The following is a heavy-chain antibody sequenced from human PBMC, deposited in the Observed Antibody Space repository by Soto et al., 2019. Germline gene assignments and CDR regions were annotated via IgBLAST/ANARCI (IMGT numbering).Heavy chain of an antibody. V-gene: IGHV1-69*13. J-gene: IGHJ4*02. CDR1: GGTFSSYA. CDR3: ARDRIAVAGERGNFDY. CDR2: IIPIFGTA. D-gene: IGHD6-19*01. Sequence: SVKVSCKASGGTFSSYAISWVRQAPGQGLEWMGGIIPIFGTANYAQKFQGRVTITADESTSTAYMELSSLRSEDAAVYYCARDRIAVAGERGNFDYWGQGTLVTVSS.